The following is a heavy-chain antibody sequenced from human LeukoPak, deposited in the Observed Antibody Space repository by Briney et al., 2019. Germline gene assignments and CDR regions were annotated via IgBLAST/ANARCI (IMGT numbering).Heavy chain of an antibody. CDR2: INHSRST. CDR3: ARRGPMVRGVPRGWFDP. V-gene: IGHV4-34*01. D-gene: IGHD3-10*01. Sequence: PSETLSLTCAVYGGSFSGYYWSWIRQPPGKGLEWIGEINHSRSTNYNPSLKSRVTISVDTSKNQFSLKLSSVTAADTAVYYCARRGPMVRGVPRGWFDPWGQGTLVTVSS. CDR1: GGSFSGYY. J-gene: IGHJ5*02.